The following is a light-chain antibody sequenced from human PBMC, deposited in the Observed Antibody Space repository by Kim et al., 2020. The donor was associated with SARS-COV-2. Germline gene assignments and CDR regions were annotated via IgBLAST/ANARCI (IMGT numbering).Light chain of an antibody. J-gene: IGLJ2*01. CDR1: KLGDKY. V-gene: IGLV3-1*01. CDR2: QDS. Sequence: SYELTQPPSVSVSPRQTASITCSGDKLGDKYACWYQQKPGQSPVLVIYQDSKRPSGIPERFSGSNSGNTATLTISGTQAMDEADYYCQAWDSSNGEGVV. CDR3: QAWDSSNGEGVV.